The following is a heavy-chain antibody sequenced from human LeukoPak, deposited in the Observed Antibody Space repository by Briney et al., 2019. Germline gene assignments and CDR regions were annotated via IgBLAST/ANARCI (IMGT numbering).Heavy chain of an antibody. J-gene: IGHJ3*02. V-gene: IGHV3-49*03. CDR3: TREIAARPFDAFDI. CDR1: GFTFGDYA. CDR2: IRSKAYGGTT. Sequence: GGSLRLSCTASGFTFGDYAMSWFRQAPGKGLEWVGFIRSKAYGGTTEYAASVKGRFTISRDDSKSIAYLQMNSLKTEDTAVYYCTREIAARPFDAFDIWGQGTMVTVSS. D-gene: IGHD6-6*01.